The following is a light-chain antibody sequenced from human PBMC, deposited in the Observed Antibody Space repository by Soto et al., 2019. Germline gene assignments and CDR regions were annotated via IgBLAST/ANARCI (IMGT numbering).Light chain of an antibody. CDR3: AAWDDSLSGFV. Sequence: VLTQPPSASGAPGQRVTISCSGSSSNTGSNYVYWYQQLPGTAPKLLIYRNNQRPSGVPDRFSGSKSGTSASLAISGLRSEDEADYSCAAWDDSLSGFVFGTGTKVTVL. J-gene: IGLJ1*01. CDR1: SSNTGSNY. CDR2: RNN. V-gene: IGLV1-47*01.